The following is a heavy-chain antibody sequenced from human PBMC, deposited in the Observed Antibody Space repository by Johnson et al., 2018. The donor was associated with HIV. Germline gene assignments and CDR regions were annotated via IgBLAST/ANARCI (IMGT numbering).Heavy chain of an antibody. D-gene: IGHD3-22*01. CDR3: AKVRYYDRDAFDI. V-gene: IGHV3-23*04. J-gene: IGHJ3*02. CDR1: GFTFSNYA. CDR2: ISGSGGSK. Sequence: VQLVESGGGLVQPGGSLRLSCAASGFTFSNYAMSWVRQAPGKGLEWVSSISGSGGSKYYADSAKGRFTISRDNSKNTLYLQMNSLRAEDTAVHYCAKVRYYDRDAFDIWRPGTLVTVSP.